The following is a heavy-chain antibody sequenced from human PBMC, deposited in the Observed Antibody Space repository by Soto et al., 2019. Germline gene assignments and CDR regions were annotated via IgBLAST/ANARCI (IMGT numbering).Heavy chain of an antibody. J-gene: IGHJ4*02. Sequence: QVQLVQSGAEVKKPGASVKVSCKASGYTFASYAISWMRQAPGQGLEWMGWISVYNGNTNYAQKLQGRVTMTTDTATSTAYMELSSLRFDDTAVYYCARDPPPPDYWGQGTLVTVST. V-gene: IGHV1-18*01. CDR1: GYTFASYA. CDR2: ISVYNGNT. CDR3: ARDPPPPDY.